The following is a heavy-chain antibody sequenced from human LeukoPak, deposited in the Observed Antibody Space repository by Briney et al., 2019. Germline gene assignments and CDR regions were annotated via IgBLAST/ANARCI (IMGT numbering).Heavy chain of an antibody. Sequence: GGSLRLSCAASGFIVSYNYMTWVRQAPGKGLEWVAVIYTSGGTYYADSVKGRFTISRDNSKNTLYLQMNSLRAEDTAVYYCARDSSVTTVDYWGQGTLVTVCS. J-gene: IGHJ4*02. V-gene: IGHV3-66*01. D-gene: IGHD4-17*01. CDR3: ARDSSVTTVDY. CDR1: GFIVSYNY. CDR2: IYTSGGT.